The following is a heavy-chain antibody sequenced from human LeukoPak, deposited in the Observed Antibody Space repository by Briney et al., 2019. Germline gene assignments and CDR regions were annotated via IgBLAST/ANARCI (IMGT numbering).Heavy chain of an antibody. CDR2: ISSSSYI. CDR3: AKAEGYYYGSGSYYEGYYFDY. Sequence: PGGSLRLSCAASGFTFSSYSMNWVRQAPGKGLEWVSSISSSSYIYYADSVKGRFTISRDNAKNTLYLQMNSLRAEDTAVYYCAKAEGYYYGSGSYYEGYYFDYWGQGTLVTVSS. CDR1: GFTFSSYS. J-gene: IGHJ4*02. D-gene: IGHD3-10*01. V-gene: IGHV3-21*04.